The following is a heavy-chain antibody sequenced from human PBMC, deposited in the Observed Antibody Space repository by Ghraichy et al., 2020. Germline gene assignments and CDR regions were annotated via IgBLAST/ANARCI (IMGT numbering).Heavy chain of an antibody. CDR2: IYYSGST. J-gene: IGHJ6*02. V-gene: IGHV4-59*01. CDR1: GGSISSYY. D-gene: IGHD3-10*01. CDR3: ARDQVVRGVQYYYYYYGMDV. Sequence: SQTLSLTCTVSGGSISSYYWSWIRQPPGKGLEWIGYIYYSGSTNYNPSLKSRVTISVDTSKNQFSLKLSSVTAADTAVYYCARDQVVRGVQYYYYYYGMDVWGQGTTVTVSS.